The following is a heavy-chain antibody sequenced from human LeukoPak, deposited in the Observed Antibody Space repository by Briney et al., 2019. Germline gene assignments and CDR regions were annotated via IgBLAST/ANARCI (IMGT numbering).Heavy chain of an antibody. Sequence: GGSLRLSCAASGFTFSSYWMSWVRQAPGKGLEWVANIKEDGSEKYYVDSVKGRFTISRDNAKNSLYLQMNSLRAEDTAVYYCGRGGDVLRFLEWSGNNWFDPWGQGTLVTVSA. J-gene: IGHJ5*02. CDR2: IKEDGSEK. V-gene: IGHV3-7*04. CDR1: GFTFSSYW. CDR3: GRGGDVLRFLEWSGNNWFDP. D-gene: IGHD3-3*01.